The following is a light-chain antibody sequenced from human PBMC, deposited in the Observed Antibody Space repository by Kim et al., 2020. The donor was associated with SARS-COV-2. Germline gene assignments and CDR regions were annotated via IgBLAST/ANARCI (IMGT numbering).Light chain of an antibody. CDR2: DTS. J-gene: IGKJ4*01. V-gene: IGKV3-11*01. Sequence: FSPGERATLSCRASQSISRSLAWYQQKPGQAPRLLIYDTSNRATGIPARFGGSGSGTDFSLTISRLEPEDFAVYYCQQRSTWPLTFGGGTKVDIK. CDR1: QSISRS. CDR3: QQRSTWPLT.